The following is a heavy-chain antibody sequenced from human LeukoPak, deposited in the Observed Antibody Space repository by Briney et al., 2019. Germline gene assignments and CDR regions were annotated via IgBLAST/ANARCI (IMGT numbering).Heavy chain of an antibody. CDR1: GGSVSDYY. CDR2: IYYTGST. CDR3: ARVNYYYYYMDV. V-gene: IGHV4-59*02. J-gene: IGHJ6*03. Sequence: SETLSLTCTISGGSVSDYYWSWIRQSPGKGLEWIGYIYYTGSTTYNPSLKSRVTMSADTSKNQFSLNLNSVTAADTAVYYCARVNYYYYYMDVWGKGTTVTISS.